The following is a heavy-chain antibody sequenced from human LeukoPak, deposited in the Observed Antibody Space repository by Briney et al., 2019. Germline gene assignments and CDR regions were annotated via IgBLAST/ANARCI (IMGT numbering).Heavy chain of an antibody. V-gene: IGHV4-39*01. CDR3: AGLVRLGKDFDY. J-gene: IGHJ4*02. D-gene: IGHD7-27*01. CDR2: IYYSGST. CDR1: GGSISSSSYY. Sequence: PSETLSLTCTVSGGSISSSSYYWGWIRQPPGKGLEWIGSIYYSGSTYYNPSLKSRVTISVDTSKNQFSLKLSSVTAADTAVYYCAGLVRLGKDFDYWGQGTLVTVSS.